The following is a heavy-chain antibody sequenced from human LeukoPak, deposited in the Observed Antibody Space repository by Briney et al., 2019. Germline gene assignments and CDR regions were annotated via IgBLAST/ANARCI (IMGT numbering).Heavy chain of an antibody. Sequence: SETLSLTCVVYGGSFSGYYWSWIRQPPGKGLEWIGEINHCGCTNYNPSLTSRVTISVDTSKNQFSLKLSSVTAADTAVYYCAREYLVGARRAFDIWGQGTMVTVSS. V-gene: IGHV4-34*01. J-gene: IGHJ3*02. CDR3: AREYLVGARRAFDI. D-gene: IGHD1-26*01. CDR2: INHCGCT. CDR1: GGSFSGYY.